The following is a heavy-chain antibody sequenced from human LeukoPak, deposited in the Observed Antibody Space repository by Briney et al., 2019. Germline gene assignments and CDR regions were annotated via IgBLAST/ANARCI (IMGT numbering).Heavy chain of an antibody. Sequence: GGSLRLSCAASGFTFSTYAMSWVRQAPGKGLEWVSVIYSGGSTYYADSVKGRFTISRDNSKNTLYLQMNSLRAEDTAVYYCARAALLYCGGDCYALDYWGQGTLVTVSS. CDR1: GFTFSTYA. D-gene: IGHD2-21*02. V-gene: IGHV3-66*01. J-gene: IGHJ4*02. CDR2: IYSGGST. CDR3: ARAALLYCGGDCYALDY.